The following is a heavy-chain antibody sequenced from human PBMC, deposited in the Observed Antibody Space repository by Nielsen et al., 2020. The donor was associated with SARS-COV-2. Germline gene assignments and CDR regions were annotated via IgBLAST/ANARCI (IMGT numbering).Heavy chain of an antibody. CDR1: GFTFSSYG. Sequence: GGSLRLSCAAPGFTFSSYGMHWVRQAPGKGLEWVAVISYDGSNKYYADSVKGRFTISRDNSKNTLYLQMDSLRAEDTAVYYCAKGGGRQWLVHGYWGQGTLVTVSS. CDR2: ISYDGSNK. CDR3: AKGGGRQWLVHGY. V-gene: IGHV3-30*18. D-gene: IGHD6-19*01. J-gene: IGHJ4*02.